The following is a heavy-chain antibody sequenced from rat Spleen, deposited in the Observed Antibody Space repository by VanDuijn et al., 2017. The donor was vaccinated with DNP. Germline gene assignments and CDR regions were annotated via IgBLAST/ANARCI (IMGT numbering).Heavy chain of an antibody. CDR1: GFTFSAYY. V-gene: IGHV5-22*01. CDR3: ARHGYYDGPFPY. D-gene: IGHD1-12*02. CDR2: IGSAAYAP. Sequence: EVQLVESGGGLVQPGRSLKLSCAASGFTFSAYYMAWVRQAPAKGLEWVAYIGSAAYAPYYGDSVKGRFTISRDNAKSTLYLQIDSLRSEDTATYYCARHGYYDGPFPYWGQGTLVTVSS. J-gene: IGHJ3*01.